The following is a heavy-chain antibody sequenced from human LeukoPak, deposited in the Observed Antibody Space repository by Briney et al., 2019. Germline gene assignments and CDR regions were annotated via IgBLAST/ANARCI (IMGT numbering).Heavy chain of an antibody. J-gene: IGHJ3*02. V-gene: IGHV3-66*01. D-gene: IGHD3-3*01. Sequence: GGSLRLSCAASGFTVSGNYMNWVRQAPGKGLEWVSVIYSGGNTYYADSVKGRFTISRDNSNNTLYLRMNSLRAEDTAVYYCAKYDFWSGLNGFDIWGQGTMVTVSS. CDR3: AKYDFWSGLNGFDI. CDR1: GFTVSGNY. CDR2: IYSGGNT.